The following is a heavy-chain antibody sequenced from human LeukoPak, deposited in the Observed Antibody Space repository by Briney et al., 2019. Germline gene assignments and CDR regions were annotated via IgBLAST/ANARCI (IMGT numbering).Heavy chain of an antibody. CDR3: ARREYSSSLFHFDS. CDR1: GYTFINYW. CDR2: IYPDDSNT. Sequence: GESLQISCKTSGYTFINYWSGWVRQMPGKGLGGMGIIYPDDSNTRNSPSFQRQVTISADKSDNTSYLQWSSLKAPATAIYFCARREYSSSLFHFDSWGQGTRVIVSS. D-gene: IGHD6-6*01. V-gene: IGHV5-51*01. J-gene: IGHJ4*02.